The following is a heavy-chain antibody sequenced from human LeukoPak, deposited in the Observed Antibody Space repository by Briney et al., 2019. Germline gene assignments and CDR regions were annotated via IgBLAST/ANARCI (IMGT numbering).Heavy chain of an antibody. J-gene: IGHJ4*02. CDR1: GDSVSGNSAA. Sequence: SQTLSLTCAISGDSVSGNSAAWNWIRQSPSKGLEWLGRTYYRSKWYYDYATSVKSRITINPDTSKNQFSLKLSSVTAADTAVYYCARGYYDILTGYYRQSLDYWGQGTLVTVSS. CDR3: ARGYYDILTGYYRQSLDY. CDR2: TYYRSKWYY. V-gene: IGHV6-1*01. D-gene: IGHD3-9*01.